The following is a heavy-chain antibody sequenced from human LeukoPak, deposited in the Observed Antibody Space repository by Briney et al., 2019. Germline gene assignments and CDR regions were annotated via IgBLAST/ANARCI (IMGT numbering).Heavy chain of an antibody. V-gene: IGHV3-7*01. Sequence: GGSLRLSCAASVFTFSNYYMSWVRQAPGKGLEWVANIKQGGSEKYYLDSVKGRFTISRDNAKNSLYLQMNSLRAEDTAVYYCARAIEGRYAFWSGHYGVFDYWGQGTLVTVSS. CDR1: VFTFSNYY. J-gene: IGHJ4*02. D-gene: IGHD3-3*01. CDR2: IKQGGSEK. CDR3: ARAIEGRYAFWSGHYGVFDY.